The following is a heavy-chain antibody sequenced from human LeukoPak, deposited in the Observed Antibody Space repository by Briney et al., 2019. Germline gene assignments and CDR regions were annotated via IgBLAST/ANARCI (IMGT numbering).Heavy chain of an antibody. V-gene: IGHV3-11*04. CDR1: GFTFSDYY. Sequence: GRSLRLSCAASGFTFSDYYMSWVRQAPGKGLGWVSYISSSVSTIYYTDSVKGRFTISRDNAKNSLYLQTNSLRAEDTAVYYCARAPIDFWSGYYVYYFDDWGQGTLVTVSS. J-gene: IGHJ4*02. D-gene: IGHD3-3*01. CDR3: ARAPIDFWSGYYVYYFDD. CDR2: ISSSVSTI.